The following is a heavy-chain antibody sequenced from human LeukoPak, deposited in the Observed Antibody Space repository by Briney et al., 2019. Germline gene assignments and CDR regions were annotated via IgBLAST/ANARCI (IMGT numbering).Heavy chain of an antibody. J-gene: IGHJ6*02. Sequence: PSETLSLTCTVSGGSISSSSYYWGWIRQPPGKGLERIGSIYYSGSTYYNPSLKSRVTISVDTSKNQFSLKLSSVTAADTAVYYCASRLQTSWVMDVWGQGTTVTVSS. CDR1: GGSISSSSYY. D-gene: IGHD1-26*01. V-gene: IGHV4-39*01. CDR3: ASRLQTSWVMDV. CDR2: IYYSGST.